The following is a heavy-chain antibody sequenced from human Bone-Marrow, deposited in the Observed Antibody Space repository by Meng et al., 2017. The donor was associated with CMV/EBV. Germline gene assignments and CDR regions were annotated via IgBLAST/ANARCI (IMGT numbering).Heavy chain of an antibody. CDR2: INPNSGGT. CDR1: GYTFTGYY. CDR3: ARDLDIPAHYYGMDV. D-gene: IGHD5-12*01. J-gene: IGHJ6*02. Sequence: ASVKVSCKVSGYTFTGYYMHWVRQAPGQGLEWVGWINPNSGGTNYAQKFQGRVTMTRDTSISTAYMELSRLRSDDTAVYYCARDLDIPAHYYGMDVWGQGTTVTVSS. V-gene: IGHV1-2*02.